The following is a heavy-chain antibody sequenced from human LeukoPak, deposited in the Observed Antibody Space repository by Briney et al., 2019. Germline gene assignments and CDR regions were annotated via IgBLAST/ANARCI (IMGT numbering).Heavy chain of an antibody. CDR1: GGSISSGGYY. CDR2: IYYSGST. D-gene: IGHD2-2*01. CDR3: ARDRVVVVPAATPLYYYYGMDV. V-gene: IGHV4-31*03. Sequence: PSETLSLTCTVSGGSISSGGYYWSWIRQHPGKGLEWIGYIYYSGSTYYNPSLKSRVTISVDTSKNQFSLKLSSVTAADTAAYYCARDRVVVVPAATPLYYYYGMDVWGQGTTVTVSS. J-gene: IGHJ6*02.